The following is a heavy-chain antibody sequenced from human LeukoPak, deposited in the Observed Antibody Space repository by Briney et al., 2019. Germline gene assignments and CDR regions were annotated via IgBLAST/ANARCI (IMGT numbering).Heavy chain of an antibody. CDR1: GFTFSSYG. CDR2: MWYGGTDE. V-gene: IGHV3-33*01. D-gene: IGHD2-2*01. CDR3: ARGLYCTSSSCYFGGGNFYYYMDV. Sequence: HPGGSLRLSCAASGFTFSSYGMHWVRQAPGKGLEWVAVMWYGGTDEYYADSAKGRFSISRDNSKNMLYLQMNSLRAEDTAIYYCARGLYCTSSSCYFGGGNFYYYMDVWGRGTTVTVSS. J-gene: IGHJ6*03.